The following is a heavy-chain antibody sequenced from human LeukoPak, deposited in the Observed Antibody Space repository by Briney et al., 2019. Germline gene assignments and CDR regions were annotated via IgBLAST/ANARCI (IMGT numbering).Heavy chain of an antibody. CDR2: IDPSDSYT. Sequence: GESLRISCKGSGYSFTSYWIVWVRQMPGKGLEWMGRIDPSDSYTNYSPSFQGHVTISADRSISTAYLQWSSLKASDTAMYYCARRGYDSRGYHFYFDYWGQGTLVTVSS. CDR3: ARRGYDSRGYHFYFDY. D-gene: IGHD3-22*01. CDR1: GYSFTSYW. V-gene: IGHV5-10-1*01. J-gene: IGHJ4*02.